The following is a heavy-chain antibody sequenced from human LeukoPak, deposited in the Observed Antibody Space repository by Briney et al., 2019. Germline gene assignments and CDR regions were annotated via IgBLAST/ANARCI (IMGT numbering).Heavy chain of an antibody. CDR3: AREEILDGDYGMDV. Sequence: GGSLRLSCAASGFTFSSYWMSWVRQAPGKGLEWVANIKQDGSEKYYVDSVKGRFTIFRDNAKNSLYLQMNSLRAEDTAVYYCAREEILDGDYGMDVWGQGTTVTVSS. D-gene: IGHD5-24*01. CDR1: GFTFSSYW. CDR2: IKQDGSEK. J-gene: IGHJ6*02. V-gene: IGHV3-7*01.